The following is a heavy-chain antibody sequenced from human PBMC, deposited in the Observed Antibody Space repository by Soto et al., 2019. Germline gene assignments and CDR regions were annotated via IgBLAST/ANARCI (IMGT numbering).Heavy chain of an antibody. CDR3: AREYTAWPLAYGLDV. J-gene: IGHJ6*02. CDR2: ISSRSDI. Sequence: GGSLRLSCVGSGFTFSTYSINWVRQARGKGLEWVSSISSRSDIYYADSVKGRFTISRDNAKNSVSLQMNSLRAEDTAVYYCAREYTAWPLAYGLDVWGQGTTVTVSS. D-gene: IGHD2-2*02. CDR1: GFTFSTYS. V-gene: IGHV3-21*01.